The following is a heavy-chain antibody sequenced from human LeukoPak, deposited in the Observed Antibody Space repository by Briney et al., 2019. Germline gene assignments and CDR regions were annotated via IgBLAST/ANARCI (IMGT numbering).Heavy chain of an antibody. Sequence: SETLSLTCAVFGGSFSDYYWSWIRQPPGKGLEWIGEINHSGSTNYNPSLKSRVTISVDTSKNQFSLKLSSVTAADTAVYYCARATTMGYSSSWYKRGYFDYWGQGTLVTVSS. CDR3: ARATTMGYSSSWYKRGYFDY. CDR2: INHSGST. CDR1: GGSFSDYY. D-gene: IGHD6-13*01. J-gene: IGHJ4*02. V-gene: IGHV4-34*01.